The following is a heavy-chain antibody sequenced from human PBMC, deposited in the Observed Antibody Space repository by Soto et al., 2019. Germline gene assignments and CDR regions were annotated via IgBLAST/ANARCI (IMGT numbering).Heavy chain of an antibody. CDR3: LSDNPINDNYSISPFD. J-gene: IGHJ4*01. Sequence: CAAGIFTSDRYLIYWVLQAPGKGLEWVAVISYDGSNKYYADSVKGRFTISRDNSKNTLYLQMNSLRAEDTAVYFCLSDNPINDNYSISPFD. D-gene: IGHD4-4*01. V-gene: IGHV3-30-3*01. CDR2: ISYDGSNK. CDR1: IFTSDRYL.